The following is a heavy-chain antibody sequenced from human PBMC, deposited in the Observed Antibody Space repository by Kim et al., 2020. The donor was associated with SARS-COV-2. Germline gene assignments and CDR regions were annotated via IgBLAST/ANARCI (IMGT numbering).Heavy chain of an antibody. V-gene: IGHV4-31*03. CDR1: GGSISSGGYY. CDR3: ASAPERITIFGLVIGQIDY. D-gene: IGHD3-3*01. Sequence: SETLSLTCTVSGGSISSGGYYWSWIRQHPGKGLEWIGYIYYSGSTYYNPSLKSRVTISVDTSKNQFSLKLSSVTAADTAVYYCASAPERITIFGLVIGQIDYWGQGTLVTVSS. CDR2: IYYSGST. J-gene: IGHJ4*02.